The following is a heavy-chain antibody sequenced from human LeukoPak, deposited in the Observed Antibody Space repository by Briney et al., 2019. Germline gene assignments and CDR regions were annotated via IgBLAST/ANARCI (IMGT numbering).Heavy chain of an antibody. J-gene: IGHJ4*02. CDR3: ARDRSEFGDYGGF. CDR2: ISASNSNT. V-gene: IGHV1-18*01. CDR1: GYTFTTYG. D-gene: IGHD4-17*01. Sequence: ASVKVSCKASGYTFTTYGISWVRQAPGQGLEWMGWISASNSNTKYAQNLQGRVTITTDTFTSTAYMELRSLRSDDTAVYYCARDRSEFGDYGGFWGQGTLVTVSS.